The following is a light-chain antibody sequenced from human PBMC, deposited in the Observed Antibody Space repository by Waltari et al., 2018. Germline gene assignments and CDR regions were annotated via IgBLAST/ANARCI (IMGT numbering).Light chain of an antibody. CDR2: TAS. CDR3: QQSYSSPT. Sequence: DIQMTQSPSSLSASVGDRVTITCRASQSISYYLNWYQHKPGRAPKLLIYTASSLQGGVPSRFSGSGSRTDFTLTISSLQPDDFATYYCQQSYSSPTFGGGTKVEI. J-gene: IGKJ4*01. CDR1: QSISYY. V-gene: IGKV1-39*01.